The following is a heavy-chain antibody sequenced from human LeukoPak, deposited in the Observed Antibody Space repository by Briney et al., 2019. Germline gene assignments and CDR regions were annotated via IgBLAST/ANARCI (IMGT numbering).Heavy chain of an antibody. V-gene: IGHV3-30*02. CDR3: ARETYDNSGRYFDY. CDR1: GFTFSTYG. D-gene: IGHD3-22*01. J-gene: IGHJ4*02. CDR2: MYSDISYK. Sequence: GGSLRLSCTASGFTFSTYGMHWLRQAPGKGLEWVAFMYSDISYKHCADSVKGRCTISRDNSQNTHFLQINSLKVDDTALYFCARETYDNSGRYFDYWGQGTLVIVSS.